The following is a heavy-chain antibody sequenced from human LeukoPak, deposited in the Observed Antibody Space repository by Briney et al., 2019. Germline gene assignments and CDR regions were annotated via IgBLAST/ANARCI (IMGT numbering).Heavy chain of an antibody. CDR3: AKEGPTYRSSWEYFQH. CDR2: ISWDGGST. J-gene: IGHJ1*01. V-gene: IGHV3-43*01. CDR1: GFTFDDYT. D-gene: IGHD6-13*01. Sequence: GGSLRLSCAASGFTFDDYTMHWVRQAPGKGLEWVSLISWDGGSTYYADSVKGRFTISRDNSKNSLYLQMNSLRTEDTALYYCAKEGPTYRSSWEYFQHWGQGTLVTVSS.